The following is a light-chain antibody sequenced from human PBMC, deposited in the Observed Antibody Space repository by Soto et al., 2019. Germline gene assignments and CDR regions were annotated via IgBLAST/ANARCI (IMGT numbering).Light chain of an antibody. V-gene: IGLV2-23*02. CDR3: CSYAGSSTFVV. CDR1: SSDVGSYNL. J-gene: IGLJ2*01. Sequence: QSALTQPASVSGSPGQAITISCTGTSSDVGSYNLVSWYQQHPGKAPKLMIYEVSKRSSGVSNRFSGSTSGNTASLTISGLQAEDEADYYCCSYAGSSTFVVFGGGTKLTVL. CDR2: EVS.